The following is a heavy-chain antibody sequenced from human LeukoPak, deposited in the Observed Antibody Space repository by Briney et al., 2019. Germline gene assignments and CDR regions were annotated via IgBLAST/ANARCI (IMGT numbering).Heavy chain of an antibody. Sequence: ASVKVSCKASGYTFTSYGISWVRQAPGQGLEWMGWISAYNGNTNYAQKLQGRVTMTTDTSTSTAYMELRSLRSDDTAVYYCARDRTPAGDSSGYYLYYWGQGTLVTVSS. CDR3: ARDRTPAGDSSGYYLYY. CDR2: ISAYNGNT. D-gene: IGHD3-22*01. J-gene: IGHJ4*02. V-gene: IGHV1-18*01. CDR1: GYTFTSYG.